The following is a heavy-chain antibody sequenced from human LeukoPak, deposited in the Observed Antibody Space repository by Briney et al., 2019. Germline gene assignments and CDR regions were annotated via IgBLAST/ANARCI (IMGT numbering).Heavy chain of an antibody. V-gene: IGHV4-34*01. D-gene: IGHD3-3*01. CDR3: ARGRFDFWSGIYYYYYMDV. CDR2: INHSGST. Sequence: PSETLSLTCAVYGGSFSGYYWSWIRQPPGKGREWIGEINHSGSTNYNPSLKSRVTISVDTSKNQFSLKLSSVTAADTAVYYCARGRFDFWSGIYYYYYMDVWGKGTTVTVSS. CDR1: GGSFSGYY. J-gene: IGHJ6*03.